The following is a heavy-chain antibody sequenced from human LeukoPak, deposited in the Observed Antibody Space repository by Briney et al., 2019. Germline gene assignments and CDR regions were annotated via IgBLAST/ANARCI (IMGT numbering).Heavy chain of an antibody. V-gene: IGHV1-69*05. CDR2: IIPIFGTA. J-gene: IGHJ6*03. CDR3: ARDRCSGGSCYSGVMDV. Sequence: ASVKVSCKASGGTFSSYAISWVRQAPGQGLEWMGGIIPIFGTANYAQKFQGRITMTRDTSISTAYMDLSRLRSDDTAVYYCARDRCSGGSCYSGVMDVWGKGTTVIVSS. CDR1: GGTFSSYA. D-gene: IGHD2-15*01.